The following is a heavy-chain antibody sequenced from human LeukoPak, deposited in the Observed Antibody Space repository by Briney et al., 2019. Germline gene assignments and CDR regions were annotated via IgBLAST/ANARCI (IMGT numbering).Heavy chain of an antibody. CDR3: AKDPVASSITIFGVVIGNWFDP. Sequence: PGGSLRLSCTASGFTFDDYAMHWVRQGPGKGLEWVSSISWNSGSIGYADSVKGRFTISRDNARNSLYLQMNSLRAEDTAVYYCAKDPVASSITIFGVVIGNWFDPWGQGTLVTVSS. CDR2: ISWNSGSI. D-gene: IGHD3-3*01. J-gene: IGHJ5*02. CDR1: GFTFDDYA. V-gene: IGHV3-9*01.